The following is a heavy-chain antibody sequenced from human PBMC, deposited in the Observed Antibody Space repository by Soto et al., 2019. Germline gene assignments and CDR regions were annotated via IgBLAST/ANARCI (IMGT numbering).Heavy chain of an antibody. CDR3: ARGSFYGSILIYYYYYGMDV. J-gene: IGHJ6*02. V-gene: IGHV1-69*13. CDR2: IIPIFGTA. CDR1: GGTFSSYA. D-gene: IGHD3-10*01. Sequence: SVKVSCKASGGTFSSYAISWVRQAPGQGLEWMGGIIPIFGTANYAQKFQGRVTITADESTSTAYMELSSLRSEDTAVYYCARGSFYGSILIYYYYYGMDVWGQGTTVPVS.